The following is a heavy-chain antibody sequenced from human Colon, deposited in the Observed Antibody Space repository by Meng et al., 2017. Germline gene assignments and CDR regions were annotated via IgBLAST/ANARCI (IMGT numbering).Heavy chain of an antibody. CDR3: ARDYWGSLDF. J-gene: IGHJ4*02. V-gene: IGHV4-61*08. Sequence: GQLEGSGPGLVRPAETLSPSCAVSGAPVRSPDHPWGWVRQPPGKGLEWIGYARIDYANTNYNPSLKSRVNVSLYTSKNQFSLNVRSVTAADTAVYYCARDYWGSLDFWGQGILVTVSS. CDR2: ARIDYANT. D-gene: IGHD3-16*01. CDR1: GAPVRSPDHP.